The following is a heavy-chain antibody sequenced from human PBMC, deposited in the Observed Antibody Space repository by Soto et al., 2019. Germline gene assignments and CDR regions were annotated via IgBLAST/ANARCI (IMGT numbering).Heavy chain of an antibody. CDR1: GFTFGDYA. D-gene: IGHD3-3*01. CDR3: TRNYDFWSGYPYYFDY. Sequence: GGSLRLSCTASGFTFGDYAMSWFRQAPGKGLEWVGFIRSKAYGGTTEYAASVKGRFTISRDDSKSIAYLQMNSLKTEDTAVYYCTRNYDFWSGYPYYFDYWGQGTLVTVSS. V-gene: IGHV3-49*03. J-gene: IGHJ4*02. CDR2: IRSKAYGGTT.